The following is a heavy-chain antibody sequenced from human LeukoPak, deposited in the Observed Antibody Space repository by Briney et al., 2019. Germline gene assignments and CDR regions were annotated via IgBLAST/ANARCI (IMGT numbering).Heavy chain of an antibody. CDR1: GFTFRNYD. Sequence: GGSLRLSCAASGFTFRNYDMHWVRQAPGRGLEWVSALGIGGDTYYLDSVKGRFTISRENAQNSLYLQMNSLTDGDTAVYYCVRGGIRVSGIDAFDIWGQGTMVSVSS. CDR3: VRGGIRVSGIDAFDI. CDR2: LGIGGDT. V-gene: IGHV3-13*01. J-gene: IGHJ3*02. D-gene: IGHD2-21*01.